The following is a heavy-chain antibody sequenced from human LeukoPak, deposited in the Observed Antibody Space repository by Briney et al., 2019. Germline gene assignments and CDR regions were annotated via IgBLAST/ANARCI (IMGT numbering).Heavy chain of an antibody. J-gene: IGHJ3*02. D-gene: IGHD3-22*01. CDR1: GFTFSSYA. Sequence: GGSLRLSCAASGFTFSSYAMSWVRQAPGKGLEWVSAISGSGGSTYYADSVKGRFTISRDNSKNTLYLQMNSLRAEDTAVYYCAKDPSFDSSGTHDAFDIWGQGTMVTVSS. CDR3: AKDPSFDSSGTHDAFDI. V-gene: IGHV3-23*01. CDR2: ISGSGGST.